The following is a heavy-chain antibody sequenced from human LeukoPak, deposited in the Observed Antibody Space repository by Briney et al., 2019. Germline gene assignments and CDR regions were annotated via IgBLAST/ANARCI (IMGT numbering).Heavy chain of an antibody. CDR3: AKPTTGHFDL. J-gene: IGHJ2*01. CDR1: GFTFSSYA. CDR2: ISGSGSNT. D-gene: IGHD1-1*01. V-gene: IGHV3-23*01. Sequence: PGRSLRLSCAASGFTFSSYAMSWVRQAPGKGLEWVSAISGSGSNTYYADSVKGRFTISRDNSKNTLYLQMNSLRAEDTAVYYCAKPTTGHFDLWGRGTLVTVSS.